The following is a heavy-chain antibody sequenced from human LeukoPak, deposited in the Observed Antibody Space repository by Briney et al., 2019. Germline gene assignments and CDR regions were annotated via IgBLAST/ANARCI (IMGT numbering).Heavy chain of an antibody. CDR3: ARINWNYFDY. D-gene: IGHD3-3*01. J-gene: IGHJ4*02. CDR1: GGSITNYY. CDR2: IYYSGST. V-gene: IGHV4-59*08. Sequence: PSETLSLTCTVSGGSITNYYWSWIRQPPGKGLECIGNIYYSGSTKYNPSLTSRVTMSVDTSKNQFSLNLNSVTAADTAVYYCARINWNYFDYWGQGILVTVAS.